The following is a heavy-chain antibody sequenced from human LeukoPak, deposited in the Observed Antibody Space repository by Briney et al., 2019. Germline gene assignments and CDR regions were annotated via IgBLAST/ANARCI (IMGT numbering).Heavy chain of an antibody. V-gene: IGHV3-23*01. CDR3: ASRQGLGWHYVN. CDR2: ISDTGDST. CDR1: GFTFSNYV. J-gene: IGHJ4*02. Sequence: GGSLRLSCVDSGFTFSNYVMSWVRQVPAKGLEWVSGISDTGDSTYYADSVKGRFTISRDNSRNTLYLQMNSLRVEDTAIYYCASRQGLGWHYVNWGQGTLVTVSS. D-gene: IGHD3-10*02.